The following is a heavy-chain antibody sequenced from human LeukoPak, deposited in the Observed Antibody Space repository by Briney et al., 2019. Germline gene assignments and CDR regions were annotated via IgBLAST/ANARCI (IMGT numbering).Heavy chain of an antibody. CDR2: IYSGGST. CDR3: ARKTDHQTGGDY. CDR1: GFSVSRNY. V-gene: IGHV3-66*01. Sequence: PGGSLRLSCAASGFSVSRNYMTWVRQAPGEGREWVSLIYSGGSTSYADSVKGRFTISRDNSKNTLYLQMNSLRAEDTAVYYCARKTDHQTGGDYWGQGTLVTVSS. J-gene: IGHJ4*02. D-gene: IGHD1-1*01.